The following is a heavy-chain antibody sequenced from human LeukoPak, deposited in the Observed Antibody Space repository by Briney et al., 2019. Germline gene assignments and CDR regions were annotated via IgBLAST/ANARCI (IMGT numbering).Heavy chain of an antibody. V-gene: IGHV3-30*02. CDR1: GFIFSKYG. CDR3: AKSMTMVRHFQN. CDR2: IRYDGTNQ. D-gene: IGHD4/OR15-4a*01. Sequence: GGSLRLSCAVSGFIFSKYGMHWVRQAPGKGLEWVTFIRYDGTNQFYADSVKGRFTISRDNSKNTLYLQMNSLRAEDTAVYYCAKSMTMVRHFQNWGQGTLVTVSS. J-gene: IGHJ1*01.